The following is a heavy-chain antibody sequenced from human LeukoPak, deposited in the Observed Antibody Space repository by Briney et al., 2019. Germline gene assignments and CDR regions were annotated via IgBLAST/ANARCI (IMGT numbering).Heavy chain of an antibody. D-gene: IGHD7-27*01. V-gene: IGHV3-48*01. J-gene: IGHJ4*02. CDR2: SGNGIL. CDR3: ARDRNWGFDY. Sequence: GGSLRLSCVASGFTLDGQNMNWVRQGPGKGLEWVSYSGNGILTHADSVRGRFTISRDNAKNSIYLQMNSLRVEDAGVYYCARDRNWGFDYWGQGTLVTVSS. CDR1: GFTLDGQN.